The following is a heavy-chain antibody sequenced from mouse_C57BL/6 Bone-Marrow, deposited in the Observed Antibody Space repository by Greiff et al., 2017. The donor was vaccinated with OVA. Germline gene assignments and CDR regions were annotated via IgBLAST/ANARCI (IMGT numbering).Heavy chain of an antibody. CDR2: IYPRSGNT. Sequence: QVQLQQSGAEMARPGASVKLSCKASGYTFTSYGISWVKQRTGQGLEWIGEIYPRSGNTYYNEKFKGKATLTADKSSSTAYMELRSLTSEDSAVYFCANDGYYVPFDYWGQGTTLTVSS. J-gene: IGHJ2*01. CDR3: ANDGYYVPFDY. D-gene: IGHD2-3*01. V-gene: IGHV1-81*01. CDR1: GYTFTSYG.